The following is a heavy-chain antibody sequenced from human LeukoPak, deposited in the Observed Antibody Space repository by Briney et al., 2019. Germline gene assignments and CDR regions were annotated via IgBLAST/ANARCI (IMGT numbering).Heavy chain of an antibody. V-gene: IGHV5-51*01. CDR1: GYSFATYW. Sequence: RGASLKISCKCSGYSFATYWLALVRQVPGKGLGWIGVIYPVDSDTRYSPSYQGQATISVDNSTSTAYLQWSSLKDSDNTMYYCARTNYYETSGWASGLSPFDIWGRGTMVTVSS. CDR2: IYPVDSDT. D-gene: IGHD3-22*01. J-gene: IGHJ3*02. CDR3: ARTNYYETSGWASGLSPFDI.